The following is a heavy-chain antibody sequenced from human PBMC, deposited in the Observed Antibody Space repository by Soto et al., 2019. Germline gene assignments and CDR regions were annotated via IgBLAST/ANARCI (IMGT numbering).Heavy chain of an antibody. CDR3: ARGMNLHPGAFDI. V-gene: IGHV4-59*01. D-gene: IGHD4-4*01. J-gene: IGHJ3*02. Sequence: SETLSLTCTVSGGSIRDYFWTWIRQPPGKGLEWIGYIYYSGRTNYNPSLKSRVSISVDTSKNHFSLQLRSVTAADTAVYYCARGMNLHPGAFDIWGQGTMVTVS. CDR1: GGSIRDYF. CDR2: IYYSGRT.